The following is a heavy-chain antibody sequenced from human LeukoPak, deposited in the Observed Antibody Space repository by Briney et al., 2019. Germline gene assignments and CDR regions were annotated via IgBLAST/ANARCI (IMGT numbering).Heavy chain of an antibody. J-gene: IGHJ4*03. D-gene: IGHD1-14*01. Sequence: TGGSLRLSCAASGFTFSSYAMSWVRQAPGKGLEWVSCISSSSTYIYYADSVRGRFAISRDNAKNSLYLQMNSLRAEDTAVYYCVRENHGSFDYWGQGTMATVSS. CDR2: ISSSSTYI. CDR3: VRENHGSFDY. V-gene: IGHV3-21*01. CDR1: GFTFSSYA.